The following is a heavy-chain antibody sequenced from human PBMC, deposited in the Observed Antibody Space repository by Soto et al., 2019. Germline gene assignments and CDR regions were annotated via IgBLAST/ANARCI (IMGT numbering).Heavy chain of an antibody. V-gene: IGHV1-46*01. J-gene: IGHJ5*02. Sequence: GASVKVSCKASGYTFTSYYMHWVRQAPGQGLEWMGIINPSGGSTSYAQKFQGRVTMTRDTSTSTVYMELSSLRSEDTAVYYCARGPSCLTGYYNVISWFDPWGQGTLVTVSS. D-gene: IGHD3-9*01. CDR2: INPSGGST. CDR3: ARGPSCLTGYYNVISWFDP. CDR1: GYTFTSYY.